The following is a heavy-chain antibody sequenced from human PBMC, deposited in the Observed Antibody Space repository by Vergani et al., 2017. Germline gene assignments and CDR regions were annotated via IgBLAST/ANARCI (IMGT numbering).Heavy chain of an antibody. CDR1: GFSIDNGYY. J-gene: IGHJ4*02. V-gene: IGHV4-38-2*02. CDR2: IYRTGRT. CDR3: ARRSGIVYDIFSGTQYFFDF. D-gene: IGHD3-9*01. Sequence: QVQLQESGPGLVKPSETLSLTCIVSGFSIDNGYYWDWIRQPPGKGLEWIGSIYRTGRTHFNPSLKSRVTISVDTSNNHFSLRLNSLTAADTAVYYCARRSGIVYDIFSGTQYFFDFWGQGTLVTVSS.